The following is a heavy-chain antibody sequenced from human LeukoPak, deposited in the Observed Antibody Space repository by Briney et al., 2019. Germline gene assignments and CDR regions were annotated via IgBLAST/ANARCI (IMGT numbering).Heavy chain of an antibody. Sequence: GESLQISCKGSGYSFTSYWIGWVRQMPGKGLEWMGIIYPGDSDTTYSPSFQGQVTISADKSISTAYLQWSSLKAPDTAMYYCARASSSYQLLAHLDYWGQGTLVTVSS. CDR1: GYSFTSYW. D-gene: IGHD2-2*01. CDR2: IYPGDSDT. CDR3: ARASSSYQLLAHLDY. J-gene: IGHJ4*02. V-gene: IGHV5-51*01.